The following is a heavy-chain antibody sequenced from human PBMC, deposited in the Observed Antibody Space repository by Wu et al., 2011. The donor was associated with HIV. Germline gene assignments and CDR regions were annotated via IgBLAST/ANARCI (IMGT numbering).Heavy chain of an antibody. CDR2: INPNSGGT. CDR3: ARGTDSHYYYYYYMDV. V-gene: IGHV1-2*02. Sequence: QVQLVQSGAEVKKLGASVKVSCKASGYTFTGYYMHWVRQAPGQGLEWMGWINPNSGGTKYAQKFQGRLTMTRDTSISTAYMELSRLRSDDTAVYYCARGTDSHYYYYYYMDVWGKGTTVTVAS. CDR1: GYTFTGYY. D-gene: IGHD3-22*01. J-gene: IGHJ6*03.